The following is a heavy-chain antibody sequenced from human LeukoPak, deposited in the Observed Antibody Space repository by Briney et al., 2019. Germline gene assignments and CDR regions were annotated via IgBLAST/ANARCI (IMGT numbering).Heavy chain of an antibody. CDR2: FDPEDGET. J-gene: IGHJ5*02. Sequence: GASVKVSCKVSGYTLTELSMHWVRQAPGKGLEWMGGFDPEDGETIYAQKFQGRVTMTEDTSTDTAYMELSSLSSEDTAVYYCATVEQQLASVWFDPWGQGTLVTVSS. CDR3: ATVEQQLASVWFDP. V-gene: IGHV1-24*01. CDR1: GYTLTELS. D-gene: IGHD6-13*01.